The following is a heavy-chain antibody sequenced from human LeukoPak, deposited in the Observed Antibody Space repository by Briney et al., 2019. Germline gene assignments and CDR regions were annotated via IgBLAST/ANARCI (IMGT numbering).Heavy chain of an antibody. CDR2: IYYSGST. Sequence: SETLSLTCIVSGGSISSSSYYWGWIRQPPGKGLEWIGSIYYSGSTYYNPSLKSRVTISVDTSKNQFSLKLSSVTAADTAVYYCARQGYTYYYDSSCYYPFDYWGQGTLVTVSS. J-gene: IGHJ4*02. CDR1: GGSISSSSYY. CDR3: ARQGYTYYYDSSCYYPFDY. V-gene: IGHV4-39*01. D-gene: IGHD3-22*01.